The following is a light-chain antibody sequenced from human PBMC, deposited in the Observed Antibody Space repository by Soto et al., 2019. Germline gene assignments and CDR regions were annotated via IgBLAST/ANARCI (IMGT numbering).Light chain of an antibody. CDR3: QLYGSSPPYI. V-gene: IGKV3-20*01. Sequence: EIVLTQSPGTVSLSPGERATLSCRASQSVSSSSLAWYQQRPGQAPRLLIFTASSRATGTPDRFSGSGSGTDFTLTISRLEPEDFAAYYCQLYGSSPPYIFGPGTKVDIK. CDR2: TAS. J-gene: IGKJ2*01. CDR1: QSVSSSS.